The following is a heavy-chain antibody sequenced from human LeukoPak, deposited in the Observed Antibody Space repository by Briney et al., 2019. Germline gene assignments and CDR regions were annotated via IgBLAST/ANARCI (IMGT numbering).Heavy chain of an antibody. J-gene: IGHJ4*02. CDR2: ISGSGGST. D-gene: IGHD3-16*02. CDR1: GFTFSSYA. CDR3: ARNDYDYVWGSYRSNDFDY. Sequence: QPGGSLRLSCAASGFTFSSYAMSWVRQAPGKGLEWVSAISGSGGSTYYADSVKGRFTISRDNAKNSLYLQMNSLRAEDTAVYYCARNDYDYVWGSYRSNDFDYWGQGTLVTVSS. V-gene: IGHV3-23*01.